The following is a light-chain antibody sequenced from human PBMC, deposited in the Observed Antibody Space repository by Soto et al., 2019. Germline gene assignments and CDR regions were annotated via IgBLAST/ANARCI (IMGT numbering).Light chain of an antibody. Sequence: QTVVTQEPSLTVSPGGTVTLTCATSTGAVTSGYYPNWIQQKPGQATRALIYSTKNKYSWTPARFSGSLLGGKAALTLSGVQPEDEADYYCLLYYGGQLGVFGGGTKLTVL. V-gene: IGLV7-43*01. CDR3: LLYYGGQLGV. CDR1: TGAVTSGYY. J-gene: IGLJ2*01. CDR2: STK.